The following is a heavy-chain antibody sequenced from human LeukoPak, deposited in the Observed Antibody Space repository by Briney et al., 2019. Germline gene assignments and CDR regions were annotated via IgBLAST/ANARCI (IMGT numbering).Heavy chain of an antibody. J-gene: IGHJ4*02. D-gene: IGHD3/OR15-3a*01. CDR3: ARQTGSGLFILS. CDR1: GGSFSGYQ. CDR2: INDGGTT. V-gene: IGHV4-34*01. Sequence: SETLSLTCAVYGGSFSGYQWGWVRQSPGKGLEWIGEINDGGTTNYNAALKSRVTISVDRSKNQFSLRLNSVTAADTAVYYCARQTGSGLFILSGGQGTLVTVSS.